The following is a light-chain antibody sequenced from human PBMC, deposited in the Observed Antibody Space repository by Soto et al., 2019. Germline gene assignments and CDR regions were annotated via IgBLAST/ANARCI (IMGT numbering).Light chain of an antibody. J-gene: IGLJ1*01. CDR3: SSYTSSSTVYV. V-gene: IGLV2-14*03. CDR2: DVA. Sequence: QSVVTQPASVSGSPGQSITISCSGTSSDIGGYDFVSWYQQHPGNAPKLLLHDVANRPSGVSNRFSGSKSGTTASLTISGLQAEDEAEYFCSSYTSSSTVYVFGAGTKVT. CDR1: SSDIGGYDF.